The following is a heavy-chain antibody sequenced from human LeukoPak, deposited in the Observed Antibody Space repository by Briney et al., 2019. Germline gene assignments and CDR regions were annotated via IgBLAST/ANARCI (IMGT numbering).Heavy chain of an antibody. CDR2: TNHSGST. Sequence: SETLSLTCAVYGGSFSGYYWSWIRQPPGKGLEWIGETNHSGSTNYNPSLKSRVTISVDTSKNQFSLKLSSVTAADTAVYYCARGLVSSWYYFDYWGQGTLVTVSS. CDR1: GGSFSGYY. J-gene: IGHJ4*02. CDR3: ARGLVSSWYYFDY. D-gene: IGHD6-13*01. V-gene: IGHV4-34*01.